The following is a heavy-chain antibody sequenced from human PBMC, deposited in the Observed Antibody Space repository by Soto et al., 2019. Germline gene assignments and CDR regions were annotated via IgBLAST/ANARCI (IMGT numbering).Heavy chain of an antibody. CDR1: GGTFSSYA. CDR2: IIPIFGTA. V-gene: IGHV1-69*13. Sequence: SVKLSCKASGGTFSSYAISWVRQAPGQGLEWMGGIIPIFGTANYAQKFQGRVTITADESTSTAYMELSSLRSEDTAVYYCASDPYGEYDDYCDGKYVWSRGSSVTVSS. J-gene: IGHJ6*02. D-gene: IGHD4-17*01. CDR3: ASDPYGEYDDYCDGKYV.